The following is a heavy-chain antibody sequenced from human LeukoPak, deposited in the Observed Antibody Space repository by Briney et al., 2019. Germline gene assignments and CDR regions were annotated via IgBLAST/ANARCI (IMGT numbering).Heavy chain of an antibody. D-gene: IGHD4-17*01. CDR2: IKQDRSEK. Sequence: GGSLRLSCVASGFTFSNYWMSWVRQAPGKGLEWVANIKQDRSEKYYVDSVKGRFTISRDNAKNSRYLQMNSLRAEDTAVYYCARLGGVDYWGQGTLVTVSS. CDR1: GFTFSNYW. CDR3: ARLGGVDY. V-gene: IGHV3-7*01. J-gene: IGHJ4*02.